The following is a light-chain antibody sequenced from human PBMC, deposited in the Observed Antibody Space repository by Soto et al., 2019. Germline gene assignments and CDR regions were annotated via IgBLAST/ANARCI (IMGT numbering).Light chain of an antibody. Sequence: DIQMTQSPSSLSASVGDRVTISCRASQTINTFLIWYQHKPGMAPRLLMYDASTLQSGVPSRFSGSGSGTDFTLSINNLQPEDFATYSCQQSYSMPLTFGGGTHVDIK. J-gene: IGKJ4*01. CDR2: DAS. CDR1: QTINTF. CDR3: QQSYSMPLT. V-gene: IGKV1-39*01.